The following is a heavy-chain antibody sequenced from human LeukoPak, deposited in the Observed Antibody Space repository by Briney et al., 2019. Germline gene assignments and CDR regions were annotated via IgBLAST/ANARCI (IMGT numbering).Heavy chain of an antibody. CDR1: GGSISSNNW. D-gene: IGHD3-10*01. J-gene: IGHJ6*03. V-gene: IGHV4-4*02. CDR2: IYHTGST. CDR3: ARGRPHYYYGSGPLYYYYYMDV. Sequence: PSETLSLTCAVSGGSISSNNWWNWVRQPPEKGLEWIGEIYHTGSTNYNPSLKSRVTISVDTSKNQFSLKLSSVTAADTAVYYCARGRPHYYYGSGPLYYYYYMDVWGKGTTVTVSS.